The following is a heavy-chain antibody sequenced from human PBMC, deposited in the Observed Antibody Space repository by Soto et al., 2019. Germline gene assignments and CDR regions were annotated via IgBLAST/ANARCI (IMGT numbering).Heavy chain of an antibody. D-gene: IGHD3-22*01. Sequence: EVQLVESGGGLIQPGGSLRLSCAASGFTVSSNYMSWVRQAPGKGLEWVSVIYSGGSTYYADSVKGRFTISRDNSKNTLYLQMNSLRAEDTAVYYCARDRVESGYPEYFQDWGHGTLVTVSS. CDR3: ARDRVESGYPEYFQD. J-gene: IGHJ1*01. CDR2: IYSGGST. V-gene: IGHV3-53*01. CDR1: GFTVSSNY.